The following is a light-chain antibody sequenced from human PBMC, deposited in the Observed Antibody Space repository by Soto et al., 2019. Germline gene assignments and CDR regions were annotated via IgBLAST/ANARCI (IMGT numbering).Light chain of an antibody. V-gene: IGKV1D-12*01. Sequence: DIQMTQSPSSVSASVGDRVTITCRASQGISRWLAWYQQKPGKAPKLLVYAASSLQSGVPSRFSGSGSGTYFTLTISSLQPEDVATYYCQKANSFPIAFGQGTRLEIK. CDR1: QGISRW. CDR2: AAS. J-gene: IGKJ5*01. CDR3: QKANSFPIA.